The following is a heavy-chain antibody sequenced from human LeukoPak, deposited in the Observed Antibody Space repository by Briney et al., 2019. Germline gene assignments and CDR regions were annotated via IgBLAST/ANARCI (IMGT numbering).Heavy chain of an antibody. CDR3: ARRLDIHNYFDY. CDR1: GGSISSSSYY. D-gene: IGHD2-15*01. CDR2: IYHSGST. J-gene: IGHJ4*02. V-gene: IGHV4-61*05. Sequence: PSETLSLTCTVSGGSISSSSYYWGWIRQPPGKGLEWIGFIYHSGSTTYNPSLKSRVSISVDTSKKQFSLKLSSVTAADTAVYYCARRLDIHNYFDYWGQGTLVTVSS.